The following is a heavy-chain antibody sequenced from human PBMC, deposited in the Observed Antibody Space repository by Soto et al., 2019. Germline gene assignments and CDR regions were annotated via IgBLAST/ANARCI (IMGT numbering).Heavy chain of an antibody. CDR2: ISYDAGNK. J-gene: IGHJ4*01. Sequence: QVQLVESGGGVVQPGRSLRLSCAASGLTFSSYGMHWVRQAPGKGLEWVAVISYDAGNKNHAEAVKGRFTISRDNSKKTLYLQRNSRRAEDTALYYCAQDTYYYDNSGYYGFQYGGHGALVIVSS. CDR1: GLTFSSYG. D-gene: IGHD3-22*01. V-gene: IGHV3-30*18. CDR3: AQDTYYYDNSGYYGFQY.